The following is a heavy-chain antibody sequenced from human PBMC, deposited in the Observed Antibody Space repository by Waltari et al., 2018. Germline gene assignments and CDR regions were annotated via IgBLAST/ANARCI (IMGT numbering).Heavy chain of an antibody. CDR1: GYTFTDYH. J-gene: IGHJ4*02. V-gene: IGHV1-2*04. D-gene: IGHD2-8*01. CDR3: ARRSCNGECYAPYVY. Sequence: QVQLVQSGAEVTKPGASVKVSCKPSGYTFTDYHIHWVRQAPGQGLEWKGWINPQSGGTYYAQTCRGWGTMTRDTSTSTVYMELSSLKSDDTAVYYCARRSCNGECYAPYVYWGQGTLVTVSS. CDR2: INPQSGGT.